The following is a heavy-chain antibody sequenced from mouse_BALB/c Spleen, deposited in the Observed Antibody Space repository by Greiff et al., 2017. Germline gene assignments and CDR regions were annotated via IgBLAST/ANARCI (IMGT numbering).Heavy chain of an antibody. CDR1: GFTFSSYA. CDR3: AIGYPAWFAY. D-gene: IGHD1-2*01. CDR2: ISSGGST. J-gene: IGHJ3*01. V-gene: IGHV5-6-5*01. Sequence: EVKLVESGGGLVKPGGSLKLSCAASGFTFSSYAMSWVRQTPEKRLEWVASISSGGSTYYPDSVKGRFTISRDNARNILYLQMSSLRSEDTAMYYCAIGYPAWFAYWGQGTLVTVSA.